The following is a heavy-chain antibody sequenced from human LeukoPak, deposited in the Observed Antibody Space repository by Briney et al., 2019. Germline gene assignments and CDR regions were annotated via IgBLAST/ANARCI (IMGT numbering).Heavy chain of an antibody. CDR1: GDTLSGLT. D-gene: IGHD3-10*01. CDR3: AAGGIYSLLDY. J-gene: IGHJ4*02. CDR2: FDPGAGEI. V-gene: IGHV1-24*01. Sequence: ASVKVSCKVSGDTLSGLTMHWVRQAPGKGLEWMGGFDPGAGEILYAQPFQGRVTMTEDTSTDTAYMELTSLRSEHSGVYFCAAGGIYSLLDYWGQGTLVTVSS.